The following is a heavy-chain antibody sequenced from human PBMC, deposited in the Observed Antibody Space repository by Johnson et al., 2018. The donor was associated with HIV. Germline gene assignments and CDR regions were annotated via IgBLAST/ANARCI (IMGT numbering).Heavy chain of an antibody. Sequence: VQLVESGGGVVRPGGSLILSCAASGFTFDDYGMSWVRQAPGKGLEWVSGINWNCGSTGYADSVKGRFTISRDNAKNSLYLQMNSLRAEDTALYYCARDILEYSSSVPDAFDIWGQGTMVTVSS. CDR1: GFTFDDYG. J-gene: IGHJ3*02. CDR2: INWNCGST. CDR3: ARDILEYSSSVPDAFDI. D-gene: IGHD6-6*01. V-gene: IGHV3-20*04.